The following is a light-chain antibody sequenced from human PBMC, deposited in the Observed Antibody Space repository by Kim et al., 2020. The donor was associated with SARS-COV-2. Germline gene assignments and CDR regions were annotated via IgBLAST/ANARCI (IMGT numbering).Light chain of an antibody. CDR1: QSISNW. CDR2: KAS. Sequence: SASVGDRVTITCRASQSISNWLAWYQQKPGKAPKLLIYKASSLKSGVPSRFSGSGSGTEFTLTISSLQPDDFATYYCQQYDHYSVTFGQGTKLEIK. V-gene: IGKV1-5*03. CDR3: QQYDHYSVT. J-gene: IGKJ2*01.